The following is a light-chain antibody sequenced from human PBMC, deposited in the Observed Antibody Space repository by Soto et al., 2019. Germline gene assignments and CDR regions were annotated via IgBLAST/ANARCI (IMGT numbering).Light chain of an antibody. Sequence: DIRTTQSPSSLSASVGDRVTITCRASQNIKTYLNWYQHKLGEAPKLLIYDASNLQGGVPSRFRGGGFGKIFPHTNRTLQLKFFATYSCKKIYSPPLTLGGGTKVEIK. J-gene: IGKJ4*01. V-gene: IGKV1-39*01. CDR2: DAS. CDR3: KKIYSPPLT. CDR1: QNIKTY.